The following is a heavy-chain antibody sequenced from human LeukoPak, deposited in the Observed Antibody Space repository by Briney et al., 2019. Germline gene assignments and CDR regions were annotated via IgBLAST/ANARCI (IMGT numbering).Heavy chain of an antibody. CDR2: IHPADSDT. CDR1: GYTFTSYG. J-gene: IGHJ6*02. D-gene: IGHD3-16*01. CDR3: ARLGEVWGSYPYYYYAMDV. Sequence: KVSCKASGYTFTSYGISWVRQMPGKGLEWMGIIHPADSDTRYSPSFQGQVTISADKSITTAYLQWSSLKASDIAMYYCARLGEVWGSYPYYYYAMDVWGQGTTVTVSS. V-gene: IGHV5-51*01.